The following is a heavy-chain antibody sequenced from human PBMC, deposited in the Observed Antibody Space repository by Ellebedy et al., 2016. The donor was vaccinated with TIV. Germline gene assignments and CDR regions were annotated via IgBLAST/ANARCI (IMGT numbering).Heavy chain of an antibody. CDR1: GFTFSNYW. J-gene: IGHJ3*02. CDR2: IGSDGFGT. D-gene: IGHD2-15*01. Sequence: GESLKISCAASGFTFSNYWMHWVRQVPGEGLVWVSRIGSDGFGTSYAASVKGRFTISRDNAKNTLFLQMNSLRAEDTALYYCARVYCSGATCPAAFDIWGQGTMVTVSS. CDR3: ARVYCSGATCPAAFDI. V-gene: IGHV3-74*01.